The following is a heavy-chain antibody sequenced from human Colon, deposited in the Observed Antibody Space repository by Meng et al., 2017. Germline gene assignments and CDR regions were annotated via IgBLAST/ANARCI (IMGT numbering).Heavy chain of an antibody. D-gene: IGHD3-10*01. CDR1: SGCFSSSNW. V-gene: IGHV4-4*02. J-gene: IGHJ4*02. Sequence: QVQVQESGPGLVKPSGTLSLTCTVSSGCFSSSNWWTWVRQPPGKGLEWIGEIYHSGNTNYNPSLKSRVTISVDKSKNQFSLKLNSVTAADTAVYFCARRAPLWFGELASFDSWGQGTLVTVSS. CDR2: IYHSGNT. CDR3: ARRAPLWFGELASFDS.